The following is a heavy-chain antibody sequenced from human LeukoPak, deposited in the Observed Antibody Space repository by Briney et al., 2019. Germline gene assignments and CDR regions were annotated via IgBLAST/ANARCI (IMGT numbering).Heavy chain of an antibody. CDR2: ISTYNGNT. J-gene: IGHJ4*02. V-gene: IGHV1-18*01. CDR3: ARVDEDGFDY. Sequence: ASVKVSCKGSGYTFSSYGISWVRQAPGQGREWMGWISTYNGNTNYAQKLQGRVTMTTDTSTSTAYMELRSLRSDDTAVYYCARVDEDGFDYWGQGTLVTVSS. CDR1: GYTFSSYG.